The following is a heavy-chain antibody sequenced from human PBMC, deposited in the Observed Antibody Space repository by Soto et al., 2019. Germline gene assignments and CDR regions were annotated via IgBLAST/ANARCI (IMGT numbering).Heavy chain of an antibody. CDR1: GGSISSYY. D-gene: IGHD2-2*01. CDR2: IYTSGST. V-gene: IGHV4-4*07. Sequence: QVQLQESGPGLVKPSETLSLTCTVSGGSISSYYWSWIRQPAGKGLEWIGRIYTSGSTNYNPSLKSRVIMSVDTSKNQFSLKLSSVTAADTDVYYCARHIVVVPAAIGWFDPWGQGTLVTVSS. J-gene: IGHJ5*02. CDR3: ARHIVVVPAAIGWFDP.